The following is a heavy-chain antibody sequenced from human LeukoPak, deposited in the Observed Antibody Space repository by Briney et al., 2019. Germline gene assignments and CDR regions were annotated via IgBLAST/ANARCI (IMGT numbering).Heavy chain of an antibody. V-gene: IGHV1-2*02. CDR1: GYTFTGYY. J-gene: IGHJ6*03. D-gene: IGHD3-3*01. CDR2: INPNSGGT. Sequence: ASVKVSCKASGYTFTGYYMHWVRQAPGQGLEWMGWINPNSGGTNYAQKFQGRVTMTRDTSISTAYMELSRLRSDDTAVYYCARELTYYDFWSGYNYYYYMDVWGKGTTVTVSS. CDR3: ARELTYYDFWSGYNYYYYMDV.